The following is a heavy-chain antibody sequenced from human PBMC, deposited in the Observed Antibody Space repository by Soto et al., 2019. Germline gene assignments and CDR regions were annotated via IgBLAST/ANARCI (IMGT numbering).Heavy chain of an antibody. CDR1: GYSFTSYW. V-gene: IGHV5-51*01. CDR3: ARISSSSSSYYYYYMDV. CDR2: IYPGDSDT. J-gene: IGHJ6*03. Sequence: GESLKISCKGSGYSFTSYWIGWVRQMPGKGLEWMGIIYPGDSDTRYSPSFQGQVTISADKSISTAYLQWSSLKASDTAMYYCARISSSSSSYYYYYMDVWGKGTTVTVSS. D-gene: IGHD6-6*01.